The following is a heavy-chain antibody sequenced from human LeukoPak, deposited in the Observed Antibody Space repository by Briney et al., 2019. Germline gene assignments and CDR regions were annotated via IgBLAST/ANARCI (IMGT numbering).Heavy chain of an antibody. J-gene: IGHJ4*02. CDR2: INPNSGGT. CDR1: GYTFTGYY. Sequence: ASVKVSCKASGYTFTGYYMHWVRQAPGQGLEWMGWINPNSGGTNYAQKFQGRVTMTRDTSISTAYMEPSRLRSDDTAVYYCARGYPGYSSASPDYWGQGTLVTVSS. V-gene: IGHV1-2*02. CDR3: ARGYPGYSSASPDY. D-gene: IGHD6-19*01.